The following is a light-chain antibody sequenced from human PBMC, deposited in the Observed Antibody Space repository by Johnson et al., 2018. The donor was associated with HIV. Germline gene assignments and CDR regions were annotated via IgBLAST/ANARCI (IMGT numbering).Light chain of an antibody. CDR2: DNN. CDR1: SSNIENDY. V-gene: IGLV1-51*01. J-gene: IGLJ1*01. CDR3: GAWDSTLNAYV. Sequence: HSVLSQPPSVSAAPGEKVNISCSGSSSNIENDYVSWYQQLPGTAPKLLIYDNNKRPSGIPDRFSGSKSGTSATLGITGLQTGDEGDYFCGAWDSTLNAYVFGTGTKVTVL.